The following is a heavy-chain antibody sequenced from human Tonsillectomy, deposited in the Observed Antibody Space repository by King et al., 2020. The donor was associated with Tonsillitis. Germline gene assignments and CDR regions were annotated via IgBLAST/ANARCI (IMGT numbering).Heavy chain of an antibody. J-gene: IGHJ6*02. Sequence: QLVESGGVVVQPGGSLRLSCAASGFIFGDYTMHWVRQAPGKGLEWISLIRWDGTSTYYADSVSGRFTISRDNTNNSLYLKMNSLRIEDADLYYCAKDSYSYYYAMDFWGQGTTVTVSS. CDR3: AKDSYSYYYAMDF. CDR2: IRWDGTST. V-gene: IGHV3-43*01. CDR1: GFIFGDYT.